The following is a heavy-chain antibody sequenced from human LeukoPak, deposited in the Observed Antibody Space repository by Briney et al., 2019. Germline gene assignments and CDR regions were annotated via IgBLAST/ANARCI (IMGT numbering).Heavy chain of an antibody. V-gene: IGHV3-11*04. CDR1: GFTFSDYY. J-gene: IGHJ4*02. CDR2: ISSSGSTI. CDR3: AREYPLVAIYGDYPGYFDY. D-gene: IGHD4-17*01. Sequence: GGSLRLSCAASGFTFSDYYMSWIRQAPGKGLEWASYISSSGSTIYYADSVKGRFTISRDNAKNSLYLQMNSLRAEDTAVYYCAREYPLVAIYGDYPGYFDYWGQGTLVTVSS.